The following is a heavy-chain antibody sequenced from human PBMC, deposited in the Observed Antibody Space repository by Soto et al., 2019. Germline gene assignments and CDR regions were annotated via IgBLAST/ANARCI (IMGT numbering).Heavy chain of an antibody. Sequence: EVHLIESGGGWVQPGTSLSVSCAASGFTFHEYAMHWVRQAPGKGLEWVSGISSDGDTIAYADSVQGRFTVFRDNAKNSLYLQMNSLRAEDTALYYCTKGGYDLIYYFGMDVWGQGNTVTVSS. CDR1: GFTFHEYA. CDR3: TKGGYDLIYYFGMDV. D-gene: IGHD5-12*01. V-gene: IGHV3-9*01. CDR2: ISSDGDTI. J-gene: IGHJ6*02.